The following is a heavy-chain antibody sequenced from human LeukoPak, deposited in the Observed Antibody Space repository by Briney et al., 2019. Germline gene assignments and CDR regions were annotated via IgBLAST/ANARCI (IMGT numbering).Heavy chain of an antibody. CDR3: ARGGDGPDAFDI. CDR2: ISYSGNT. Sequence: NPSETLSLTCTVSGGSISNYYWSWIRQPPGKGLEWFGYISYSGNTNYNPSLKSRVTILIDTSKNQFSLKLRSVTAADTAVYYCARGGDGPDAFDIWGQGTMVTVSS. D-gene: IGHD5-24*01. V-gene: IGHV4-59*01. J-gene: IGHJ3*02. CDR1: GGSISNYY.